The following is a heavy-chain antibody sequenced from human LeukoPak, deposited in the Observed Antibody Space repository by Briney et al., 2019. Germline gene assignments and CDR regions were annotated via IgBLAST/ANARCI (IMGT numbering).Heavy chain of an antibody. J-gene: IGHJ5*02. CDR2: IYPGDSDT. V-gene: IGHV5-51*01. D-gene: IGHD2-15*01. CDR3: ARHVVVAATSWFDP. Sequence: GESLKISCKGSGYSFTSYWIGWVRQMPGKGLGWMGIIYPGDSDTRYSPSFQGQVTISADKSISTAYPQWSSLKASDTAMYYCARHVVVAATSWFDPWGQGTLVTVSS. CDR1: GYSFTSYW.